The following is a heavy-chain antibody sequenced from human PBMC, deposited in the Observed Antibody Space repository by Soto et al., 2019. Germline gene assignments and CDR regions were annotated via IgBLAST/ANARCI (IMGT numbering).Heavy chain of an antibody. CDR2: IYYSGIT. CDR1: GGSISSYY. J-gene: IGHJ4*02. Sequence: SETLSLTCTVSGGSISSYYWSWIRQPPGKGLEWIGYIYYSGITNYNPSLKSRVTISVDTSKNQFSLKLSSVTAADTAVYYCARAAMGGSSWPFDYWGQGTLVTVSS. V-gene: IGHV4-59*12. D-gene: IGHD6-13*01. CDR3: ARAAMGGSSWPFDY.